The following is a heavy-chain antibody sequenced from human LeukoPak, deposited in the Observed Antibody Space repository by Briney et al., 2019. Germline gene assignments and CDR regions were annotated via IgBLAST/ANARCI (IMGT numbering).Heavy chain of an antibody. CDR2: ISAYNGNT. J-gene: IGHJ3*02. CDR1: GGTFSSYA. D-gene: IGHD7-27*01. V-gene: IGHV1-18*01. Sequence: ASVKVSCKASGGTFSSYAISWVRQAPGQGLEWMGWISAYNGNTNYAQKLQGRVTMTTDTSTSTAYMELRSLRSDDTAVYYCARPKTGAEDAIDIWGQGTMVTVSS. CDR3: ARPKTGAEDAIDI.